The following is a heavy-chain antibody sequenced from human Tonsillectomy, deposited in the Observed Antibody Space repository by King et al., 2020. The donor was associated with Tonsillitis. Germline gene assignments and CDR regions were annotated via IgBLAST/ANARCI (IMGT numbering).Heavy chain of an antibody. V-gene: IGHV4-34*01. CDR2: INQSGGT. CDR3: ARGVAAVATNFDY. D-gene: IGHD6-19*01. Sequence: VKLQQWGAGLLKPSETLSLTCAVYGGSFSGYYWSWIRQPPGKGLEWIGEINQSGGTNYNPSLKSRVTISVDTSNNQFSLKLSSVTAADTALYYCARGVAAVATNFDYWGQGTLVTVSS. J-gene: IGHJ4*02. CDR1: GGSFSGYY.